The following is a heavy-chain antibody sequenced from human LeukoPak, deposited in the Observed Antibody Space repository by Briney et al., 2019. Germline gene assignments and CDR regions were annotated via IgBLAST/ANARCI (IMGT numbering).Heavy chain of an antibody. Sequence: GGSLRLSCAASGFTFSSYSMNWVRQAPGKGLGWVSFISSSSSYMYYADSVEGRFTISRDNAKNSLYLQMDSLRAEDTAVYYCARDLSQGATTNTNGYFDYWGQGALVTVSS. D-gene: IGHD2-8*01. CDR1: GFTFSSYS. CDR3: ARDLSQGATTNTNGYFDY. J-gene: IGHJ4*02. V-gene: IGHV3-21*01. CDR2: ISSSSSYM.